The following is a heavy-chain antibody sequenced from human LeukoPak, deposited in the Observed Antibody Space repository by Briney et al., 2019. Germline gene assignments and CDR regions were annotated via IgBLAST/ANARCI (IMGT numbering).Heavy chain of an antibody. J-gene: IGHJ4*02. CDR3: TRFRGSGSSTLYSFDY. CDR2: LSGDSSSI. D-gene: IGHD3-10*01. Sequence: GGSLRLSCAASQFTFNNNAMSWVRQAPGKGLEWVSGLSGDSSSIYYAASVKGRFTISRDNSKNMLYLQMNSLRAEDTAEYYCTRFRGSGSSTLYSFDYWGQGSLVTVAP. CDR1: QFTFNNNA. V-gene: IGHV3-23*01.